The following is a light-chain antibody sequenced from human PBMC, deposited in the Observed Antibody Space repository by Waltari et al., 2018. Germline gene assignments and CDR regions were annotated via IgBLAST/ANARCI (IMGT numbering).Light chain of an antibody. J-gene: IGKJ2*01. CDR3: MQVLQTPYT. Sequence: EIVMTQSPLSLAVTPGEPASISCRSTQSLLHRTGYNYVDWDLQKPGQSPQLLIYLGSNRAPGVPDRFSGSGSGTDFTLHITRLEAEDVGVFYCMQVLQTPYTFGQGTKLEIK. CDR2: LGS. V-gene: IGKV2-28*01. CDR1: QSLLHRTGYNY.